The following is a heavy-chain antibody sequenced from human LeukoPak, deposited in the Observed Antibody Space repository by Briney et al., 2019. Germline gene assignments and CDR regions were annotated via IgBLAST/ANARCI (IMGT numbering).Heavy chain of an antibody. V-gene: IGHV4-34*01. CDR3: ARDEYGSGSYYSFDY. CDR1: GGSFSGYY. Sequence: SETLSLTCAVYGGSFSGYYWSWIRQPPGKGLEWIGEINHSGSTNYNPSLKSRVTISVDTSKNQFSLKLSSVTAADTAVYYCARDEYGSGSYYSFDYWGQGTLVTVSS. J-gene: IGHJ4*02. D-gene: IGHD3-10*01. CDR2: INHSGST.